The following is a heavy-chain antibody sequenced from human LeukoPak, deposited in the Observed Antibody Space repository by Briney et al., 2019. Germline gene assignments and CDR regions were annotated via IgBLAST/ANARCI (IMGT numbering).Heavy chain of an antibody. J-gene: IGHJ4*02. D-gene: IGHD6-13*01. CDR2: ISAYNGNT. V-gene: IGHV1-18*01. CDR3: ARDFEIAAAGTTRDY. Sequence: ASVKVSCKASGYTFTSYGISWVRQAPGQGLEWMGWISAYNGNTNYAQKLQGRVTMTTDTSTSTAYMELRSLRSDDTAVYYCARDFEIAAAGTTRDYWGQGTLVTVSS. CDR1: GYTFTSYG.